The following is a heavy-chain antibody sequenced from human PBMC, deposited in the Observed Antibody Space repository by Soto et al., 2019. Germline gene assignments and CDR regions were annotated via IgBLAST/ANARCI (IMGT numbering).Heavy chain of an antibody. J-gene: IGHJ6*02. CDR2: MNPNSDNT. V-gene: IGHV1-8*01. Sequence: QVQLVQSGAEVRKPGASVKVSCKASGYTFTSYDINWVRQATGQGLEWMGWMNPNSDNTDYAQKFKGRVTMTRNTSISTAYMELSSLGSEDTAVYYCARQDYYGMDVWGQGTTVTVSS. CDR3: ARQDYYGMDV. CDR1: GYTFTSYD.